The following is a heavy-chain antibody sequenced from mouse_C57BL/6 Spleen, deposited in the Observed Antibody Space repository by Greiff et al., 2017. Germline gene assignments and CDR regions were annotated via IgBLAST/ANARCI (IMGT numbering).Heavy chain of an antibody. CDR3: TRWGGYDGVDY. CDR2: IDPETGGT. CDR1: GYTFTDYE. Sequence: LQESGAELVRPGASVTLSCKASGYTFTDYEMHWVKQTPVHGLEWIGAIDPETGGTAYNQKFKGKAILTADKSSSTAYMELRSLTSEDSAVYYCTRWGGYDGVDYWGQGTTLTVSS. J-gene: IGHJ2*01. V-gene: IGHV1-15*01. D-gene: IGHD2-2*01.